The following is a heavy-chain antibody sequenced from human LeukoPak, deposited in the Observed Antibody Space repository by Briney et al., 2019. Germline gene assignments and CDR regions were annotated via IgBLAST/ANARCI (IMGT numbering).Heavy chain of an antibody. D-gene: IGHD1-26*01. V-gene: IGHV4-4*09. CDR2: IHSSGYT. CDR3: AERQGPNSGSYDYFDP. J-gene: IGHJ5*02. Sequence: SETLSLTCTVSGGSISSYYWSWIRQPPGQGLEWIAYIHSSGYTNYNPSLQSRVTISVDTSKNQFSLKVSSVTAADTAVYYCAERQGPNSGSYDYFDPWGQGTLVTVSS. CDR1: GGSISSYY.